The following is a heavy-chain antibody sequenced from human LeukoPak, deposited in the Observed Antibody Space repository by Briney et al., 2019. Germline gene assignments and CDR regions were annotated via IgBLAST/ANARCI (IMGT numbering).Heavy chain of an antibody. CDR2: IKHNGDEL. D-gene: IGHD3-16*01. V-gene: IGHV3-7*01. CDR1: GFTFSSYW. Sequence: GGSLRLSCAASGFTFSSYWMTWVRQAPGKGLEWGANIKHNGDELNYVGSVEGRFTISRDNAKNSLYLHMTSLRAEDTAVYYCARELRTLDSWGQGTLVTVSS. CDR3: ARELRTLDS. J-gene: IGHJ4*02.